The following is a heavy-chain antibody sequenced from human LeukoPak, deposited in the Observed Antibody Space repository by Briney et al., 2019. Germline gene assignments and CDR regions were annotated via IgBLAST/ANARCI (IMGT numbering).Heavy chain of an antibody. Sequence: SEALSLTCTVSGGSISSGSYHWSWIRQPAGKGLQWIGRIYTSGSPNYNPSLKSRVSMSVDTSKNQFSLKLSSVTAADTAVYYCARLTSSWYQDWYFDLWGRGTLVTVSS. J-gene: IGHJ2*01. D-gene: IGHD6-13*01. CDR2: IYTSGSP. CDR1: GGSISSGSYH. CDR3: ARLTSSWYQDWYFDL. V-gene: IGHV4-61*02.